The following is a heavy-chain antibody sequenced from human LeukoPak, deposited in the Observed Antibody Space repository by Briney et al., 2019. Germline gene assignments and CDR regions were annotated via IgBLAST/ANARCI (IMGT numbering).Heavy chain of an antibody. D-gene: IGHD6-19*01. V-gene: IGHV3-23*01. CDR1: GFTFSSYA. J-gene: IGHJ2*01. CDR2: ISGSGGST. CDR3: ANYGSGWYFDL. Sequence: GGSLRLSCAASGFTFSSYAMSWVRQAPGKGLEWVSAISGSGGSTYYADSVKGRFTISRDNSKNTLYLQMKSLRAEDTAVYYCANYGSGWYFDLWGRGTLVTVSS.